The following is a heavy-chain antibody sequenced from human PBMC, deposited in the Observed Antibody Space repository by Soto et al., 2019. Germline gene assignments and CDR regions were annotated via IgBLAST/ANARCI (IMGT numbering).Heavy chain of an antibody. Sequence: CVTRSVAEGKSIRYCGSWIRKQTGKGLEWIGYIYYSGSTNYNPSLKSRVTISVDTSKNQFSLKLSSVTAADTAVYYCAREGVSSSWYNYYGMDVWGQGTTVTVSS. CDR1: EGKSIRYC. D-gene: IGHD6-13*01. CDR2: IYYSGST. J-gene: IGHJ6*02. V-gene: IGHV4-59*01. CDR3: AREGVSSSWYNYYGMDV.